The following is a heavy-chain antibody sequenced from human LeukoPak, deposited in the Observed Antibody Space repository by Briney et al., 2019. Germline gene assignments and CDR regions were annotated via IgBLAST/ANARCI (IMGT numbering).Heavy chain of an antibody. J-gene: IGHJ2*01. CDR3: ARVALSSWYFDL. CDR1: GYTFTTYA. CDR2: ISTYNGNT. Sequence: GASVKVSCKASGYTFTTYAISWVRQAPGQGLEWMGWISTYNGNTNYAQKFQGRVTLTTDTSTSTAYMDLRSLRSDDTAVYHCARVALSSWYFDLWGRGTLVTVSS. V-gene: IGHV1-18*01. D-gene: IGHD2-2*01.